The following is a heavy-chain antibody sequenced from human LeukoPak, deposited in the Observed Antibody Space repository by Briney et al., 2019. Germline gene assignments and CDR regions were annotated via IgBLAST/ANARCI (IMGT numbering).Heavy chain of an antibody. CDR2: ISSSSSYI. Sequence: GGSLRLSCAASGFTFGSYSMNWVRQAPGKGLEWVSSISSSSSYIYYADSVKGRFTISRDNAKNSLYLQMNSLRAEDTAVYYCASAFGGSSDYWGQGTLVTVSS. D-gene: IGHD1-26*01. J-gene: IGHJ4*02. CDR1: GFTFGSYS. V-gene: IGHV3-21*01. CDR3: ASAFGGSSDY.